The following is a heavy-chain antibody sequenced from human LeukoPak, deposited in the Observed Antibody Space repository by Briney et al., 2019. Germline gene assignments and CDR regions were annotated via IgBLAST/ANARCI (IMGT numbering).Heavy chain of an antibody. D-gene: IGHD3-16*01. CDR2: TYCRSKWYN. Sequence: SQTLRLTCAISGYSVSSNSADWNCISQSPSRGLEWLGRTYCRSKWYNDYAVSVKSRITINPDTSKNQFSLQLNSATPDDTAVYYCAREDLGAAYFDFWGQGTLVTVSS. J-gene: IGHJ4*02. CDR1: GYSVSSNSAD. V-gene: IGHV6-1*01. CDR3: AREDLGAAYFDF.